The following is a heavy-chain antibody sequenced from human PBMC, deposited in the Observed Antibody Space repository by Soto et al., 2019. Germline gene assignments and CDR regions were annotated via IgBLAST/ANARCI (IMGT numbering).Heavy chain of an antibody. V-gene: IGHV1-46*01. CDR1: GYTFTSHY. CDR3: ARAGRGSSWIPGSHGMDV. D-gene: IGHD6-13*01. Sequence: ASVKVSCKASGYTFTSHYMHWVRQAPGQGLEWMGIINPSGGSTSYAQKFQGRVTMTRDTSTSTVYMELSSLRSEDTAVYYCARAGRGSSWIPGSHGMDVWGQGTTVTVSS. J-gene: IGHJ6*02. CDR2: INPSGGST.